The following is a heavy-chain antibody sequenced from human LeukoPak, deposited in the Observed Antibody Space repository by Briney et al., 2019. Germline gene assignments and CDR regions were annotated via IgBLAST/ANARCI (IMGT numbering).Heavy chain of an antibody. Sequence: PGGSLRLSCAASGFTFTSYGMHWVRQAPGKGLEWVAFVRYDQVNKYYADSVKGRFTISRDNSKNTLYLQMNSLRPDDTAVYCCTSPTSLGFWGQGTLVTVSS. J-gene: IGHJ4*02. CDR2: VRYDQVNK. CDR1: GFTFTSYG. D-gene: IGHD3-10*01. CDR3: TSPTSLGF. V-gene: IGHV3-30*02.